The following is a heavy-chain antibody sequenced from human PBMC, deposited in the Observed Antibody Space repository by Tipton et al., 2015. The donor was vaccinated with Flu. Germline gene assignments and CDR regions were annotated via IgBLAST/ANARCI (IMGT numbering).Heavy chain of an antibody. Sequence: QLVQSGAEVKKPGASVKVSCKASGYTFTSYYMHWVRQAPGQGLEWMGRINPNSGGTNYAQKFQGRVTMTRDTSISTAYMELSRLRSDDTAVYYCARTLATGYYYYGMDVWGQGTTVTVSS. CDR3: ARTLATGYYYYGMDV. J-gene: IGHJ6*02. V-gene: IGHV1-2*06. D-gene: IGHD1-26*01. CDR2: INPNSGGT. CDR1: GYTFTSYY.